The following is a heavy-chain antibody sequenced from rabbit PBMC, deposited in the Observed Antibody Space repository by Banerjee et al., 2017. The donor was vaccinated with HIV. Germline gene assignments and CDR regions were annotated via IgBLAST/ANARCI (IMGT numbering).Heavy chain of an antibody. D-gene: IGHD8-1*01. Sequence: QEQLVESGGGLVQPEGSLTLTCKASGIDFSSYGISWVRQAPGKGLEWIAYIYPDYGSTDYASWVNGRFTISKTSSTTVTLQMTSLTAADTATYFCARSTSYSLALWGPGTLVTVS. CDR2: IYPDYGST. V-gene: IGHV1S47*01. J-gene: IGHJ4*01. CDR1: GIDFSSYG. CDR3: ARSTSYSLAL.